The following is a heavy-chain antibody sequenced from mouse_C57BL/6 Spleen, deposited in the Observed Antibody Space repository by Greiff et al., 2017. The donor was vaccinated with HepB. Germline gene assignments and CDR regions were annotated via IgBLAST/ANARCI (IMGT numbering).Heavy chain of an antibody. V-gene: IGHV1-52*01. CDR1: GYTFTSYW. D-gene: IGHD4-1*01. CDR3: ARKTGRGYYAMDY. CDR2: IDPSDSET. Sequence: VQLQQPGAELVRPGSSVKLSCKASGYTFTSYWMHWVKQRPIQGLEWIGNIDPSDSETHYNQKFKDKATLTVDKSSSTAYMQLSSLTSEDSAVYYCARKTGRGYYAMDYWGQGTSVTVSS. J-gene: IGHJ4*01.